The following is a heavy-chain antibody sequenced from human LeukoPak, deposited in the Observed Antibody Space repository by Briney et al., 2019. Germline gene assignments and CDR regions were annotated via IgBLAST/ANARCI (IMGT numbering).Heavy chain of an antibody. CDR2: IKQDGSEK. CDR3: AREDIVVVPAAMDV. J-gene: IGHJ6*04. Sequence: PGGPLRLSCAASGFTFSSYWMSWVRQAPGKGLEWVANIKQDGSEKYYVDSVKGRFTISRDNAKNSLYLQMNSLRAEDTAVYYCAREDIVVVPAAMDVWGKGTTVTVSS. CDR1: GFTFSSYW. D-gene: IGHD2-2*01. V-gene: IGHV3-7*03.